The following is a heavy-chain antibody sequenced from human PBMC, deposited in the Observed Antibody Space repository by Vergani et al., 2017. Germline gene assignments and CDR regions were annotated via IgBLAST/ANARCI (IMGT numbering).Heavy chain of an antibody. D-gene: IGHD6-19*01. J-gene: IGHJ3*02. CDR2: IRPYTGHT. CDR1: SHTFQTYG. CDR3: ARELSQWLVIGDAFDI. V-gene: IGHV1-18*01. Sequence: QVQLVQSGAELKKPGASVSVSCKGSSHTFQTYGISWVRQAPGKGLEWMAWIRPYTGHTIYAQKFQGRVTMTRDTSISTAYMELSRLRSDDTAVYYCARELSQWLVIGDAFDIWGQGTMVTVSS.